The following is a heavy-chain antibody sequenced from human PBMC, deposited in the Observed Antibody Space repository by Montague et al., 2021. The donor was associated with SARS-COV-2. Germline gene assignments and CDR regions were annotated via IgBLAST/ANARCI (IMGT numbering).Heavy chain of an antibody. V-gene: IGHV6-1*01. J-gene: IGHJ3*02. Sequence: CAISGDSVSRNSAAWNWIRQSPSRGLEWLGRTYYRSKWYSDYAVSVKSRITINPDTSKNQISLQLNSVTPEDTAIYYCARSVAAAGPGSFDIWGQGTIVTVSS. D-gene: IGHD6-13*01. CDR1: GDSVSRNSAA. CDR2: TYYRSKWYS. CDR3: ARSVAAAGPGSFDI.